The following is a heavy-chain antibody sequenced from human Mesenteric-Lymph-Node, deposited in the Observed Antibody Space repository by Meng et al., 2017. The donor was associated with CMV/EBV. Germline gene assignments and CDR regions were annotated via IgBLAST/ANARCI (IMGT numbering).Heavy chain of an antibody. CDR1: GGTFSSYA. Sequence: CKASGGTFSSYAISWVRQAPGQGLERMRGIIPIFGTANYAQKFQGRVTITADESTSTAYMELSSLRSEDTAVYYCARDFGSSSWPFDYWGQGTLVTVSS. V-gene: IGHV1-69*01. CDR2: IIPIFGTA. J-gene: IGHJ4*02. D-gene: IGHD6-13*01. CDR3: ARDFGSSSWPFDY.